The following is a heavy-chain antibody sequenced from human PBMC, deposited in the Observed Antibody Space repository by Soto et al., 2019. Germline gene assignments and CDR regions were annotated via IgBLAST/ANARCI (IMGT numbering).Heavy chain of an antibody. V-gene: IGHV3-23*01. CDR2: SSATGAGT. CDR3: AKDRRAGGNYGFYSDF. CDR1: GFTFSSYG. D-gene: IGHD1-7*01. J-gene: IGHJ4*02. Sequence: EVQLLESGGGLVQPGGSLSLSCAASGFTFSSYGMTWVRQAPGKGLEWVSVSSATGAGTYYADSVKGRFTLSRDNSKNTLYLQMTSLRADDTAVYYCAKDRRAGGNYGFYSDFWGQGALVIVSS.